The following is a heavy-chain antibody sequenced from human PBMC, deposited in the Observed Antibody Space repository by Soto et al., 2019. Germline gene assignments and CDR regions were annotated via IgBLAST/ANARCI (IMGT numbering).Heavy chain of an antibody. Sequence: GASVKVSCKASGYTFTGYYMHWVRQAPGQGLEWMGWINPNSGGTNYAQKFQGWVTMTRDTSISTAYMGLSRLRSDDTAVYYCARDFGPLSDILTGYEQYYYGMDVWGQGTTVTVSS. V-gene: IGHV1-2*04. D-gene: IGHD3-9*01. CDR3: ARDFGPLSDILTGYEQYYYGMDV. CDR1: GYTFTGYY. CDR2: INPNSGGT. J-gene: IGHJ6*02.